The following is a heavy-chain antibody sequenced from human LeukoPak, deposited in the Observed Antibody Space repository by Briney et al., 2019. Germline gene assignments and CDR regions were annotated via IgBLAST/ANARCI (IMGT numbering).Heavy chain of an antibody. D-gene: IGHD4-17*01. CDR2: IKQDGSEK. J-gene: IGHJ6*03. V-gene: IGHV3-7*01. Sequence: GGSLRLSCAASGFTFSRNWVTWVRQAPGKGLEWVANIKQDGSEKYYADSVKGRFTISRDNAKNSLYLQMNSLRAEDTAVYYCARGPRVTTLNYYYYMDGWGKGTTVTVSS. CDR3: ARGPRVTTLNYYYYMDG. CDR1: GFTFSRNW.